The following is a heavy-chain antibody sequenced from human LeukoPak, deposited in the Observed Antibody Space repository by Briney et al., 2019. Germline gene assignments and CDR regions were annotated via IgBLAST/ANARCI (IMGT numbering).Heavy chain of an antibody. Sequence: PGGSLRLSCAASGFTFSSYAMSWVRQAPGKGLEWVSAISGSGGSTYYADSVKGRFTISRDNSKNTLYLQMNSLRAEDTAVYYCARVDYYDSSGHDAFDIWGQGTMVTDSS. V-gene: IGHV3-23*01. CDR2: ISGSGGST. J-gene: IGHJ3*02. CDR1: GFTFSSYA. D-gene: IGHD3-22*01. CDR3: ARVDYYDSSGHDAFDI.